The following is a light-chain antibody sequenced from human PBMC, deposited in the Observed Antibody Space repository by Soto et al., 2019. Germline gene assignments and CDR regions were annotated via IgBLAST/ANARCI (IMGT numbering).Light chain of an antibody. CDR1: SSDVGGYKY. Sequence: QSALTQPASVSGSPGQSITISCTGTSSDVGGYKYVSWYQQHPGKAPKLMIYEVSNRPSGVSNRFSGSKSGSTASLIISGLQAEDEADYYCSSYTSASVPYVFGTGTKLTVL. CDR2: EVS. V-gene: IGLV2-14*01. CDR3: SSYTSASVPYV. J-gene: IGLJ1*01.